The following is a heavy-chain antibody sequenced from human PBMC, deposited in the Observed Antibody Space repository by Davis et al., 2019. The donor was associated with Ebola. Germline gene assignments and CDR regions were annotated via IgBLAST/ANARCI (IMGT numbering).Heavy chain of an antibody. CDR3: AKASGSPRSYYYYGMDV. D-gene: IGHD3-10*01. CDR2: IWYDGSNK. J-gene: IGHJ6*02. Sequence: PGGSLRLSCAASGFTFSSYGMHWVRQAPGKGLEWVAVIWYDGSNKYYADSVKGRFTISRDNSKNTLYLQMNSLRAEDTAVYYCAKASGSPRSYYYYGMDVWGQGTTVTVSS. V-gene: IGHV3-33*06. CDR1: GFTFSSYG.